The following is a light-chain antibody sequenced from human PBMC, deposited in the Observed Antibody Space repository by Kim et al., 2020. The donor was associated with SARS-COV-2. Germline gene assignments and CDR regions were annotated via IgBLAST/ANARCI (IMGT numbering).Light chain of an antibody. J-gene: IGLJ3*02. CDR3: ATWDDSLNGWV. CDR2: SNN. Sequence: GQRVTMSCSGSDSNIGYYTVTWYQHLPGTAPKLLMYSNNQRPSGVPDRFSGSKSGTSASLAISGLQSEDEADYYCATWDDSLNGWVFGGGTQLTVL. V-gene: IGLV1-44*01. CDR1: DSNIGYYT.